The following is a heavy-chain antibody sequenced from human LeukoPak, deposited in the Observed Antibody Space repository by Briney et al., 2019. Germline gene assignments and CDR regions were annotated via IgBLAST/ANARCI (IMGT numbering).Heavy chain of an antibody. CDR1: GGSFSGYY. J-gene: IGHJ6*03. V-gene: IGHV4-34*01. CDR2: INHSRST. CDR3: ARRQWGTAVPYYYYCMDV. Sequence: SETLSLTCAVYGGSFSGYYWSWIRQPPGKGLEWIGEINHSRSTNYNPSLKSRVTISVDTSKNQFSLSLNSVTAADTAVYYCARRQWGTAVPYYYYCMDVWGKGTTVTVSS. D-gene: IGHD2-8*01.